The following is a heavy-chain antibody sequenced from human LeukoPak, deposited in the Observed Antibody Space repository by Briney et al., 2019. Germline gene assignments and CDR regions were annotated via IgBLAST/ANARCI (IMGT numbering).Heavy chain of an antibody. Sequence: GGSLRLSCAASGFTFSSYAMHWVRQAPGKGLEWVAVISYDGSNKYYADSVKGRFTISRDNSENTLYLQMNSLGAEDTAVYYCARADLIAAAGLDYWGQGTLVTVSS. CDR1: GFTFSSYA. CDR2: ISYDGSNK. V-gene: IGHV3-30*04. J-gene: IGHJ4*02. D-gene: IGHD6-13*01. CDR3: ARADLIAAAGLDY.